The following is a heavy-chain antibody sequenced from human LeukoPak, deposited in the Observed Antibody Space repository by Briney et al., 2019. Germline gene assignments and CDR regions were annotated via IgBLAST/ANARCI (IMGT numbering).Heavy chain of an antibody. CDR1: GFTVSSNY. CDR3: ARGYSYGLFSYAFDI. V-gene: IGHV3-53*01. D-gene: IGHD5-18*01. CDR2: IYSGGST. Sequence: PGGSLRLSCAASGFTVSSNYMSWVRQAPGKGLEWVSVIYSGGSTYYADSVKGRFTIPRDNSKNTLYLQMNSLRAEDTAVYYCARGYSYGLFSYAFDIWGQGTMVTVSS. J-gene: IGHJ3*02.